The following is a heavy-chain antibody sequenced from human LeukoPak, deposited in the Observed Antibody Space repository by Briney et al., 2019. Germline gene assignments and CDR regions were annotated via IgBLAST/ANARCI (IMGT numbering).Heavy chain of an antibody. CDR1: GFTFSSYA. V-gene: IGHV3-23*01. CDR3: AKVHYYDSSGYYYYYYGMDV. CDR2: ISGGGGST. D-gene: IGHD3-22*01. Sequence: SGGSLRLSCAASGFTFSSYAMNWVRQAPGKGLEWVSGISGGGGSTYYADSVKGRFTISRDNSKNTLYLQMNSLRAEDTAVYYCAKVHYYDSSGYYYYYYGMDVRGQGTTVTVSS. J-gene: IGHJ6*02.